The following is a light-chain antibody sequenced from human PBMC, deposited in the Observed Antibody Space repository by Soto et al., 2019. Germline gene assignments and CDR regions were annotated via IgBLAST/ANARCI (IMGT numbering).Light chain of an antibody. CDR1: QTISSW. V-gene: IGKV1-5*03. CDR3: QQYNSYST. J-gene: IGKJ5*01. Sequence: DIQMTQSPSTLSASVGDRVTITCRASQTISSWLAWYQQKPGKAPKFLIYRAFSLESGVPSRFSGSGSGTEFTLTISSLPPDDFATYYCQQYNSYSTFGQGTRLEIK. CDR2: RAF.